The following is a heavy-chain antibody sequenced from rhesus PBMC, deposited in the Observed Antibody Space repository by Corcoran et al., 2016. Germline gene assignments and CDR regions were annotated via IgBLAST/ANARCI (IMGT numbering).Heavy chain of an antibody. CDR3: ARSNTYYYASGYYRSYFDY. D-gene: IGHD3-28*01. CDR1: GGSISSNY. Sequence: QLQLQESGPGLVKPSETLPLTCAVSGGSISSNYWSWIRQPPGKGLEWIGRISGIGGSTDYNPSLKIRVTISTGTAKNQFSLKLSSVTAADTAVYYCARSNTYYYASGYYRSYFDYWGQGVLVTVSS. J-gene: IGHJ4*01. CDR2: ISGIGGST. V-gene: IGHV4-173*01.